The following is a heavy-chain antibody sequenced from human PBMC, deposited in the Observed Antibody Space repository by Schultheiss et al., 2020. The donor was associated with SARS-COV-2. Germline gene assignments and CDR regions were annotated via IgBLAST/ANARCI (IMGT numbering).Heavy chain of an antibody. Sequence: GSLRLSCGVSGGSISSANWWSWVRQPPGKGLEWIGEIYHTGSTNYNPSLKSRVTISVDKSKNQFSLRMRSVTAADTAVYYCATDYGGNREYFQHWGQGTLVTVSS. CDR2: IYHTGST. J-gene: IGHJ1*01. V-gene: IGHV4-4*02. CDR3: ATDYGGNREYFQH. CDR1: GGSISSANW. D-gene: IGHD4-23*01.